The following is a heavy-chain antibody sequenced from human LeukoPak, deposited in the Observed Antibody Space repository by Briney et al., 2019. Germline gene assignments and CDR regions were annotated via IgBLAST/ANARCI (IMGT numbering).Heavy chain of an antibody. CDR2: IYTSGST. CDR1: GGSISSGSYY. CDR3: ARGRTVGARNWFDP. V-gene: IGHV4-61*02. J-gene: IGHJ5*02. Sequence: PSQTLSLTCTVSGGSISSGSYYWSWIRQPAGKGLEWIGRIYTSGSTNYNPSLKSRVTISVDTSKNQFSLKLSSVTAADTAVYYCARGRTVGARNWFDPWGQGTLVTVSS. D-gene: IGHD1-26*01.